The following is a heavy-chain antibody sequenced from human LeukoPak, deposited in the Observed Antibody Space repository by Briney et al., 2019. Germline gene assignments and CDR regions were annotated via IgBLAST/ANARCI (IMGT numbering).Heavy chain of an antibody. D-gene: IGHD6-25*01. Sequence: GRSLSLSCAASGFTFNYYVMHWVRQAPGKGLEWVAFISYDGSNRYYADAVKGRFTISRDNSKNTLYLQMNSLRAEDTAIYHRAKDARVAAAGYFDLWGQGTLVTVSS. V-gene: IGHV3-30*18. J-gene: IGHJ4*02. CDR1: GFTFNYYV. CDR2: ISYDGSNR. CDR3: AKDARVAAAGYFDL.